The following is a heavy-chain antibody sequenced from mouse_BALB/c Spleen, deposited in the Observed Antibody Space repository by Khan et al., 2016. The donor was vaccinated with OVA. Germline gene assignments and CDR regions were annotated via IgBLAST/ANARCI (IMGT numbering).Heavy chain of an antibody. D-gene: IGHD3-3*01. V-gene: IGHV1S135*01. Sequence: EVQLQESGPELMMPGSSVNISCKASGYSFTSYYIHWVKQSHGKSLEWIGYIDPFNGGTDYNQKFKGKATLTVDKSSNTAYMHLSSLTSEDSAVYYCARGTFDYWGQGTLVTVS. CDR3: ARGTFDY. CDR2: IDPFNGGT. J-gene: IGHJ3*01. CDR1: GYSFTSYY.